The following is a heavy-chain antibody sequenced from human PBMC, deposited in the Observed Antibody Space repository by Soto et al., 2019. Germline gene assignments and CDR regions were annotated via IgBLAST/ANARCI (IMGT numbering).Heavy chain of an antibody. CDR3: AKGFIRDCGGDCTVDT. Sequence: GGSLRLSCAASGFTFSSYTMSWVRQAPGKGLEWVSGISATGGSTYYADSVKGRFTFSRDNSKNTLYLQMNSLRAEDTAVYYCAKGFIRDCGGDCTVDTWGQGTLVT. CDR2: ISATGGST. J-gene: IGHJ5*02. V-gene: IGHV3-23*01. D-gene: IGHD2-21*02. CDR1: GFTFSSYT.